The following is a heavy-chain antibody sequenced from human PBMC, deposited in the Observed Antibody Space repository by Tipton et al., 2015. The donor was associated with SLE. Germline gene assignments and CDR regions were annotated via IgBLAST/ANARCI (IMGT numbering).Heavy chain of an antibody. D-gene: IGHD3-16*01. CDR1: GDSISGYY. V-gene: IGHV4-4*07. CDR2: IYSSGST. J-gene: IGHJ3*02. Sequence: LSLTCTVSGDSISGYYWNWIRQPAGKGLEWIGRIYSSGSTNYNPSLKSRVTLSVDTSKNQFSLKLTSVTAADTAVYYCARGYDYDVNAFDIWGQGTMVTVSS. CDR3: ARGYDYDVNAFDI.